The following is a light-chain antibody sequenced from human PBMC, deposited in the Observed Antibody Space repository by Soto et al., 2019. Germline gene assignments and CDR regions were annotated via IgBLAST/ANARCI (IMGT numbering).Light chain of an antibody. V-gene: IGKV1-5*01. CDR2: EAS. Sequence: DIQITPSPSTPSTTVGDKGTITFRASQSISTWLAWYQQKPGKAPNLLIFEASTLENGVSSRFSGSGSGTEFTLTISSLQPDDIATYYCQQYNIYPWTFGQGTKVDIK. CDR1: QSISTW. J-gene: IGKJ1*01. CDR3: QQYNIYPWT.